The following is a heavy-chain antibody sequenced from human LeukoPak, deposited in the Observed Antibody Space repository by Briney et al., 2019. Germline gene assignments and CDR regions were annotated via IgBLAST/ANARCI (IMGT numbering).Heavy chain of an antibody. CDR3: ARDRWELLDAFDI. CDR1: GYTFTSYA. V-gene: IGHV1-3*01. CDR2: INAGNGNT. J-gene: IGHJ3*02. D-gene: IGHD1-26*01. Sequence: ASVKVSCKASGYTFTSYAMHWVRQAPGQRLEWMRWINAGNGNTKYSQKFQGRVTITRDTSASTAYMELSSLRSEDTAVYYRARDRWELLDAFDIWGQGTMVTVSS.